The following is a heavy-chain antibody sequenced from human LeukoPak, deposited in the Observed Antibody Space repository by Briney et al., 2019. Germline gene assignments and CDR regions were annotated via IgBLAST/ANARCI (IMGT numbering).Heavy chain of an antibody. J-gene: IGHJ6*03. D-gene: IGHD3-3*01. CDR1: GFTFSSYS. Sequence: PGGSLRLSCAASGFTFSSYSMNWVRQAPGKGLEWVSSVSSSSTYIYYADSVKGRFTISRDNAKNSLYLQMNSLRAEDTAVYYRARGFGTWDMDVWGKGTTVTVSS. CDR2: VSSSSTYI. CDR3: ARGFGTWDMDV. V-gene: IGHV3-21*01.